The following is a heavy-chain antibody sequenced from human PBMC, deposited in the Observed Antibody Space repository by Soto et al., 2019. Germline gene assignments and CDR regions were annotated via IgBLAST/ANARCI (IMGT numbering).Heavy chain of an antibody. V-gene: IGHV3-33*01. J-gene: IGHJ6*02. CDR2: IWYDGSNK. CDR1: GFTFSSYG. D-gene: IGHD2-2*01. CDR3: ARTSNGEDIVVVPAAYGMDV. Sequence: GGSLRLSCTASGFTFSSYGMHWVRQAPGKGLEWVAVIWYDGSNKYYADSVKGRFTISRDNSKNTLYLQMNSLRAEDTAVYYCARTSNGEDIVVVPAAYGMDVWGQGTTVTVSS.